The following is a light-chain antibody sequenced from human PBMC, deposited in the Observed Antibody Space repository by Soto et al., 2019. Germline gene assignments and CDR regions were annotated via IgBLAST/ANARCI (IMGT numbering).Light chain of an antibody. CDR3: CSYAGSWRV. CDR2: EVS. V-gene: IGLV2-23*02. J-gene: IGLJ2*01. Sequence: QSALTQPASVSGSPGQSITISCTGTSSDVGSYNLVSWYQQHPGKAPKLMIYEVSKRPSGVSNRFSGSKSGNTASLTISGLQAEDEADYYCCSYAGSWRVFGGGTQLTVL. CDR1: SSDVGSYNL.